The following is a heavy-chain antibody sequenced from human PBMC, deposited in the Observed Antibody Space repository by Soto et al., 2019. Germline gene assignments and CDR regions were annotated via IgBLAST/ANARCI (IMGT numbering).Heavy chain of an antibody. CDR2: IAVGSGYT. CDR1: GFTFTSSA. V-gene: IGHV1-58*01. CDR3: AADATAWQQLVPSDY. Sequence: ASVKVSCKASGFTFTSSAFQWVRQARGQRLEWIGWIAVGSGYTNYAQRFQDRVTLTRDMSTATTYMELSRLTSEDTAIYYCAADATAWQQLVPSDYWGQGTLVTVSS. J-gene: IGHJ4*02. D-gene: IGHD6-13*01.